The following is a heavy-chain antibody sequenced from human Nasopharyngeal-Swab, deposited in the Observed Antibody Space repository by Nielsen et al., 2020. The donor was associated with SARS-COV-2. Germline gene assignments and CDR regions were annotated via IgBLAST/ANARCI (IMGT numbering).Heavy chain of an antibody. CDR1: GNTFNAYF. CDR3: ATDNGRSYAFWS. CDR2: ISPNSGAT. D-gene: IGHD3-16*01. Sequence: GESLKISCKASGNTFNAYFLHWARQAPGQGLEWMGRISPNSGATDYAQKFQGRVTVTRDTSTSVVYMELSGLTSDDSAMYFCATDNGRSYAFWSWGQGALVTVSS. V-gene: IGHV1-2*06. J-gene: IGHJ4*02.